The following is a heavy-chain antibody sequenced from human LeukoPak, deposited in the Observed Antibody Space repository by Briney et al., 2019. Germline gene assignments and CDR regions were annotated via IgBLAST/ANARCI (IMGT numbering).Heavy chain of an antibody. Sequence: PSETLSLTCTVSGGSISSYYWSWIRQPPGKGLEWIGYIYYSGSTNYNPSLESRVTISVGTSKNQFSLKLSSVTAADTAVYYCAKGSGSSPFDPWGQGTLVTVSS. D-gene: IGHD3-10*01. CDR3: AKGSGSSPFDP. V-gene: IGHV4-59*01. CDR2: IYYSGST. J-gene: IGHJ5*02. CDR1: GGSISSYY.